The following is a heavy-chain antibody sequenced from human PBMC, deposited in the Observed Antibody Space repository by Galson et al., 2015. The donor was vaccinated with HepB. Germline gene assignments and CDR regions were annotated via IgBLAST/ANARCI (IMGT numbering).Heavy chain of an antibody. Sequence: SLRLSCAGSGLTFSDYAVNWVRQAPGKGLEWVSRISGTGARTKDADAVKGRFTISRDNSKNTVSLQMSGLRAEDTGISYCAREHSTVSWYFDLWGRGTLVTVSS. V-gene: IGHV3-23*01. J-gene: IGHJ2*01. CDR3: AREHSTVSWYFDL. D-gene: IGHD4-17*01. CDR2: ISGTGART. CDR1: GLTFSDYA.